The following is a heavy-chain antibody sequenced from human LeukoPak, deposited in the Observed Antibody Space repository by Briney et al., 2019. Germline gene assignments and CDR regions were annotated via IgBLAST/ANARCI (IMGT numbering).Heavy chain of an antibody. V-gene: IGHV4-39*07. Sequence: KASETLSLTCTVSGGSISSSSYYWGWIRQPPGKGLEWIGSIYYSGSTYYNPSLKSRVTISVDTSKNQFSLKLSSVTAADTAVYYCARGKGIVPPGATIDYWGQGTLVTVSS. CDR2: IYYSGST. J-gene: IGHJ4*02. CDR3: ARGKGIVPPGATIDY. D-gene: IGHD1-26*01. CDR1: GGSISSSSYY.